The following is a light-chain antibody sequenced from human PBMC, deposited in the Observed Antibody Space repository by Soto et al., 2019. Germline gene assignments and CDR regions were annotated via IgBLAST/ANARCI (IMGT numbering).Light chain of an antibody. J-gene: IGLJ1*01. CDR1: SSDVGGYNY. CDR2: DVS. CDR3: NEYTTSNTREIV. Sequence: QSALTQPASVSGSPGQSITISCTGTSSDVGGYNYVYWYQQHPGKAPKFMIYDVSNRHSGVSTRFSGSKSGNTASLTISGLQAEYEADYYCNEYTTSNTREIVFGTGTKVTVL. V-gene: IGLV2-14*01.